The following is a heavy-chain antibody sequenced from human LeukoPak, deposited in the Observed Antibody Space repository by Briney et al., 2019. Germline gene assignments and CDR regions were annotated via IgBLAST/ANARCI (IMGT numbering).Heavy chain of an antibody. V-gene: IGHV3-9*01. J-gene: IGHJ4*02. Sequence: GGSLRLSCAASGFTFSSYGMHWVRQAPGKGLEWVSGIAWNTGNTGYADSVKGRFTISRDNAENSLYLQMNSLRAEDTALYYCAKDMNSYGSGSSYNPWGPFDSWGQGTLVTVSS. CDR3: AKDMNSYGSGSSYNPWGPFDS. CDR2: IAWNTGNT. CDR1: GFTFSSYG. D-gene: IGHD3-10*01.